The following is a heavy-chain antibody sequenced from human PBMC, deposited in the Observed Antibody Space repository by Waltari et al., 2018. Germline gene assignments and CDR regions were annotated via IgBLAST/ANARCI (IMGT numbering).Heavy chain of an antibody. CDR1: GGSISSYY. J-gene: IGHJ4*02. CDR3: ARDGYREGYCDY. Sequence: QVQLQESGPGLVKPSETLSLTCPVSGGSISSYYWRWIRQPPGKGMEWIGYIYYSGSTNYNPSLKSRVTISVETSKNQFSLKLRSVTAADTAVYYCARDGYREGYCDYWGQGTLVTVSS. V-gene: IGHV4-59*01. CDR2: IYYSGST. D-gene: IGHD5-12*01.